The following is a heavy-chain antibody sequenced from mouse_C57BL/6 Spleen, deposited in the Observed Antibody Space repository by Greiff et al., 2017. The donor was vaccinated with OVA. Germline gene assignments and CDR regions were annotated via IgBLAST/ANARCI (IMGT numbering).Heavy chain of an antibody. Sequence: QVQLQQSGAELVRPGASVTLSCKASGYTFTDYEMHWVKQTPVHGLEWIGAIDPETGGTAYNQKFKGKAILTADKSSSTAYMELRSLTSEDSAVYYCTREGVYYYGSSYVGAMDYWGQGTSVTVSS. CDR1: GYTFTDYE. J-gene: IGHJ4*01. CDR2: IDPETGGT. CDR3: TREGVYYYGSSYVGAMDY. D-gene: IGHD1-1*01. V-gene: IGHV1-15*01.